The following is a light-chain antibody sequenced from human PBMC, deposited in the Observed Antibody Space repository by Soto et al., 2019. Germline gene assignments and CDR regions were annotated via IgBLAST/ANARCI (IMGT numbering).Light chain of an antibody. CDR3: SSYTSSTTLGV. V-gene: IGLV2-14*01. Sequence: QSALTQPASVSGSPGQSITISCTGTNSDVGGYDYVSWYQQHPGKAPKLMIYEVSHRPSGVSNRFSGSRSGNTASLTISGAPAEDEAGYYCSSYTSSTTLGVVGRGTKLTVL. CDR2: EVS. J-gene: IGLJ3*02. CDR1: NSDVGGYDY.